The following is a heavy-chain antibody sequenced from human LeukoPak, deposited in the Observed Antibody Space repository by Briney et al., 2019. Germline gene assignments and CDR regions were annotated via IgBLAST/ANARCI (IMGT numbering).Heavy chain of an antibody. J-gene: IGHJ5*02. CDR2: ISGSGGST. CDR1: GFTFSSYA. Sequence: PGGSLRLSCAASGFTFSSYAMSWVRQAPGKGLEWVSAISGSGGSTYYADSVKGRFIISRDNSKNTLYLQMNSLRAEDTAVYYCAKGGYCSSTSCYTRGGFDPWGQGTLVTVSS. CDR3: AKGGYCSSTSCYTRGGFDP. D-gene: IGHD2-2*02. V-gene: IGHV3-23*01.